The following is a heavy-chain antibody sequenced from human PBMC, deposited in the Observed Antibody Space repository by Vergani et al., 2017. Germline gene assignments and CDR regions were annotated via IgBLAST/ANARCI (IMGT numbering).Heavy chain of an antibody. J-gene: IGHJ4*02. CDR3: ARDLSYSSGWYPYY. CDR2: ISSSSSTI. D-gene: IGHD6-19*01. V-gene: IGHV3-21*05. Sequence: EVQLVESGGGLVKPGGSLRLSCAASGFTFSSYSMNWVRQAPGKGLEWVSYISSSSSTIYYADSVKGRFTISRDNAKNSLYLQMNSLRAEDTAVYYCARDLSYSSGWYPYYWGQGTLVTVAS. CDR1: GFTFSSYS.